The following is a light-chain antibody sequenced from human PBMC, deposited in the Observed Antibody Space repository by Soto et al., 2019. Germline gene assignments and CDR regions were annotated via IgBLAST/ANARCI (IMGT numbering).Light chain of an antibody. J-gene: IGKJ4*01. V-gene: IGKV3-15*01. Sequence: ETVLTQPPGTLSLSPGERPTLSCRASQSVSSNLAWYQQRPGQAPRLLIYGASTRATGIPARFSGSGSGTEFTLTISSLQSEDFAVYYCQQYNNWPLTFGGGTKVDIK. CDR3: QQYNNWPLT. CDR1: QSVSSN. CDR2: GAS.